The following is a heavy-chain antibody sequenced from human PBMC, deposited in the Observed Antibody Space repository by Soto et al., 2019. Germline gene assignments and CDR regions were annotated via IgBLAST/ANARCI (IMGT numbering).Heavy chain of an antibody. CDR1: GGSISGYY. Sequence: ETLSLTCTVSGGSISGYYWTWIRQPPGTGLEWIGEINHSGSTNYNPSLKSRVTISVDTSKNHFSLKLSSVTAADTAVYYCARHSDYYDSSGYYPFDYWGQGTLVTVSS. CDR3: ARHSDYYDSSGYYPFDY. CDR2: INHSGST. J-gene: IGHJ4*02. V-gene: IGHV4-34*01. D-gene: IGHD3-22*01.